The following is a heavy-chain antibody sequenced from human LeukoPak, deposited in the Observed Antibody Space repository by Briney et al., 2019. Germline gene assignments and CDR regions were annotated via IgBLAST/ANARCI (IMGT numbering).Heavy chain of an antibody. CDR2: IRSSSSYI. Sequence: PGGSLRLSCAASGFTFSSYSMNWVRQAPGKGLEWVSSIRSSSSYIYYADSVKGRFTISRDNAKNSLYLQMNSLRAEDTAVYYCARDIGAAAVVNWFDPWGQGTLVTVSS. J-gene: IGHJ5*02. V-gene: IGHV3-21*01. CDR1: GFTFSSYS. CDR3: ARDIGAAAVVNWFDP. D-gene: IGHD6-13*01.